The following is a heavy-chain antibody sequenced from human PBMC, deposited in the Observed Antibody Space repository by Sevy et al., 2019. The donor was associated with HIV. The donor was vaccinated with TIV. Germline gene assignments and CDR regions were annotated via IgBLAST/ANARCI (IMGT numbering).Heavy chain of an antibody. CDR2: ISFDGRNE. D-gene: IGHD2-8*01. Sequence: GGSLRLSCAASGFTFGNHAIHWVRQAPGKGLEWVAIISFDGRNEHYADSVKGRFTISRDNSKNTGYLQMTRLRTEDTAVYDFARDRCTDGVCFRSGYFDYWGQGTLVTVSS. CDR3: ARDRCTDGVCFRSGYFDY. V-gene: IGHV3-30*04. J-gene: IGHJ4*01. CDR1: GFTFGNHA.